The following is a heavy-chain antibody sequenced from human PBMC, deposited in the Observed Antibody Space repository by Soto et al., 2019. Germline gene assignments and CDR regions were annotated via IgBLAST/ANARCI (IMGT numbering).Heavy chain of an antibody. D-gene: IGHD3-9*01. CDR2: IYYSGST. CDR3: ARFGHYDIFGNWFDP. Sequence: SETLSLTCTVSGGSISSYYWSWIRQPPGKGLEWIGYIYYSGSTNYNPSPKSRVTISVDTSKNQFSLKLSSVTAADTAVYYCARFGHYDIFGNWFDPWGQGTLVTVSS. V-gene: IGHV4-59*01. J-gene: IGHJ5*02. CDR1: GGSISSYY.